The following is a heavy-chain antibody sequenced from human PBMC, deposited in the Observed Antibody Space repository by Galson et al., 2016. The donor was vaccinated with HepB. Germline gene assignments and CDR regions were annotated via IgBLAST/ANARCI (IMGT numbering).Heavy chain of an antibody. Sequence: SLRLSCAASGFTFSSYGMHWVRQAPGKGLEWVAVIWYDGSNKYYADSVKGRFTISRDNAKNTVYLQMNSLRAEDTAVYYCGREHCSGGSCYLDYWGQGALVTVSS. CDR2: IWYDGSNK. CDR3: GREHCSGGSCYLDY. V-gene: IGHV3-33*01. CDR1: GFTFSSYG. J-gene: IGHJ4*03. D-gene: IGHD2-15*01.